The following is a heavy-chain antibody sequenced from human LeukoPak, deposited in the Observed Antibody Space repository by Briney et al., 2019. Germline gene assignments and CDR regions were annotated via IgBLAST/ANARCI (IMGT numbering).Heavy chain of an antibody. D-gene: IGHD2-2*01. CDR2: INQNEVVK. Sequence: GGSLRLSCVASGFMFGDYWMRWVRQAPGKGLEWVASINQNEVVKHYVDSVKGRFTISRDNAKTSLFLQMNSLRIDDTAMYYCTRTVNAASDFWGQGTLVTVSS. CDR3: TRTVNAASDF. CDR1: GFMFGDYW. V-gene: IGHV3-7*03. J-gene: IGHJ4*02.